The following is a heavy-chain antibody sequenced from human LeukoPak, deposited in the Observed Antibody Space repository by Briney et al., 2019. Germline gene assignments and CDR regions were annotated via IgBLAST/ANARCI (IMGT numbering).Heavy chain of an antibody. CDR3: ARQLYDFWSGYYGYYFDY. CDR1: GGSISSSSYY. CDR2: IYYSGST. J-gene: IGHJ4*02. V-gene: IGHV4-39*01. Sequence: SETLSLTCTVSGGSISSSSYYWGWIRQPPGKGLEWIGSIYYSGSTYYNPSLKSRVTISVDTSKNQFSLKLSSVTAADTAVYYCARQLYDFWSGYYGYYFDYWGQGTLVTVSS. D-gene: IGHD3-3*01.